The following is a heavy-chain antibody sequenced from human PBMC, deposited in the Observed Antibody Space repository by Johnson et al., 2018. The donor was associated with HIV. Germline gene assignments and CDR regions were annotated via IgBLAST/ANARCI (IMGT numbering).Heavy chain of an antibody. CDR2: IGTTGDT. Sequence: QTAGKGLEWVSGIGTTGDTYYPGSVKGRFTISRDHAKNSLHLPMNSLTAWDTAVYYCARGNTFDIWGQGTLVTVSS. CDR3: ARGNTFDI. J-gene: IGHJ3*02. V-gene: IGHV3-13*01.